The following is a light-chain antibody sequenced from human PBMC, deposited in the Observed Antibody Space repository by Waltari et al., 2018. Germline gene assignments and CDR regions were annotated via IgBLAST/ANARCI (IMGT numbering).Light chain of an antibody. J-gene: IGLJ7*01. Sequence: QSVLTQPPSVSAAPGQRVTISCSGGSSNIGNNYVSWYRQFPGTAPKLLIYENRGRPSGIPGRFSCSKSGTSATLDITGLQAGDEADYYCGTWDSSLSGAVFGGGTHLTVL. CDR2: ENR. CDR3: GTWDSSLSGAV. CDR1: SSNIGNNY. V-gene: IGLV1-51*02.